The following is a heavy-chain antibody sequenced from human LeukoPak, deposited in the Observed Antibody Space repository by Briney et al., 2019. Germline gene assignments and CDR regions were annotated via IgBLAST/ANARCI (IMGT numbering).Heavy chain of an antibody. V-gene: IGHV4-59*01. CDR3: ARDSGDRGVSWFDP. D-gene: IGHD3-10*01. J-gene: IGHJ5*02. Sequence: SETLSLTCTVSGGSISSYYWSWIRQPPGKGLEWIGYIYYSGSTNYNPSLKSRVTISVDTSKNQFSLKLSSVTAADTAVYYCARDSGDRGVSWFDPWGQGTLVTVSS. CDR1: GGSISSYY. CDR2: IYYSGST.